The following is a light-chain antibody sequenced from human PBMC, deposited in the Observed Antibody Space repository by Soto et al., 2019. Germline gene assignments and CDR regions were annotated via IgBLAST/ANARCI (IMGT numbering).Light chain of an antibody. J-gene: IGLJ3*02. Sequence: QSVLPQSPSASASLGASVKLTCTLSSGHSSYAIAWHQQQPEKGPRYLMKLTSDGSHSKGDGSPDRFSGSSSGAERYLTISSRQSEDEADDYCQTWGTGMVFGGGTKLTVL. CDR3: QTWGTGMV. CDR1: SGHSSYA. CDR2: LTSDGSH. V-gene: IGLV4-69*01.